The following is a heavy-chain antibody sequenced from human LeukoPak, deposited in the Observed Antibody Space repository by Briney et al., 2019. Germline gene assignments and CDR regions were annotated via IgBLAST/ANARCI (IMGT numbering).Heavy chain of an antibody. CDR3: AKGSRYYDRSGYYKEIETSDY. CDR2: IRGSGDRT. J-gene: IGHJ4*02. V-gene: IGHV3-23*01. Sequence: PGASLRLYXAASGFTCSSYAMGWGRQAPEKGLEWVSAIRGSGDRTYYADSVKGRFTISRDNSKNTLYLQMNSLRAEDTAVYYCAKGSRYYDRSGYYKEIETSDYWGQGTLVTVSS. CDR1: GFTCSSYA. D-gene: IGHD3-22*01.